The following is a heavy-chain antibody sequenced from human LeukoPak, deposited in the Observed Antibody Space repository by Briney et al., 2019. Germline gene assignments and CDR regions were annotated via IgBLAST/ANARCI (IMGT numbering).Heavy chain of an antibody. Sequence: GGSLRLSCTASGFTFSNYGMHWVRQAPGKGLEWVAFIRYDGSNKYYADSVKGRFTISRDNSKNTLYLQMNSLRAEDTAVYYCAKDRIAAAGTSYFDYWGQGTLVTVSS. CDR3: AKDRIAAAGTSYFDY. J-gene: IGHJ4*02. D-gene: IGHD6-13*01. V-gene: IGHV3-30*02. CDR1: GFTFSNYG. CDR2: IRYDGSNK.